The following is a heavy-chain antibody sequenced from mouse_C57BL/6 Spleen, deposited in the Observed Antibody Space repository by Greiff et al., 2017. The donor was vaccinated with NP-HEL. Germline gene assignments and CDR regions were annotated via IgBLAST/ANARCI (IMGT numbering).Heavy chain of an antibody. D-gene: IGHD1-1*01. J-gene: IGHJ2*01. Sequence: QVQLQQPGAELVRPGSSVKLSCKASGYTFTSYWMHWVKQRPIQGLEWIGNIDPSDSETHYNQKFKDKATLTVDKSSSTAYMQLSSLTSEDSAVYDCARLYDGRENVDYWGKGTTLTVSS. CDR3: ARLYDGRENVDY. CDR2: IDPSDSET. CDR1: GYTFTSYW. V-gene: IGHV1-52*01.